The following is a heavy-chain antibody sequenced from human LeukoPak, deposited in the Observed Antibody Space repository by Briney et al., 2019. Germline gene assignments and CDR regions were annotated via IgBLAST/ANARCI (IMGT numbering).Heavy chain of an antibody. CDR3: ARPPNIAAAGQD. CDR1: GFTLSSYW. Sequence: GGSLRLSCAASGFTLSSYWMTWVRQAPGKGLEWVANIKRDGSEKYYMDSVKGRFTISRDNAKSSLYLQMNSLRAEDTAVYYCARPPNIAAAGQDWGQGTLVTVSS. V-gene: IGHV3-7*01. CDR2: IKRDGSEK. D-gene: IGHD6-13*01. J-gene: IGHJ4*02.